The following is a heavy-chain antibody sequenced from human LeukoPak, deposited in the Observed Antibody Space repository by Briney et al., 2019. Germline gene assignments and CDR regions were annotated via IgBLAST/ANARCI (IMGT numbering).Heavy chain of an antibody. V-gene: IGHV3-11*05. Sequence: PGGSLRLSCAASGFTFSDYYMSWIRQAPGKGLEWVSYISSSRSDTKYADSVKGRFTISRDNAKNSLYLQMNSLRAEDTAVYYCARDRLWEVGATPYFAYWGQGPLVTVSS. CDR3: ARDRLWEVGATPYFAY. CDR2: ISSSRSDT. CDR1: GFTFSDYY. J-gene: IGHJ4*02. D-gene: IGHD1-26*01.